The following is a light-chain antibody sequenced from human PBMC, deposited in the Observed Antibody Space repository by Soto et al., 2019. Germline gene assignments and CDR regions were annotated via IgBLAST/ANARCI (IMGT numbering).Light chain of an antibody. CDR3: SSYTSSSTIYV. V-gene: IGLV2-14*01. CDR2: DVS. Sequence: QSVLTQPASVSGSPGQSITISCIGTSSDVGGYNYVSWYQQHPGKAPKLMIYDVSNRPSGVSNRFSGSKSGNTASLTISGFQAEDEADYYCSSYTSSSTIYVFGTGTKVTVL. CDR1: SSDVGGYNY. J-gene: IGLJ1*01.